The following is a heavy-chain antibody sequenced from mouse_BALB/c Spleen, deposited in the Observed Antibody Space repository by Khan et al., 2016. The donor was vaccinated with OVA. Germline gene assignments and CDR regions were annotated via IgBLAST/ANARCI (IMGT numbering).Heavy chain of an antibody. V-gene: IGHV5-6*01. J-gene: IGHJ3*01. CDR2: ISSCGHYT. CDR3: ARLAYYYNSGGFAY. D-gene: IGHD1-1*01. Sequence: EVQLVESGGDLVKPGGSLKLSCVASGFTFSTYGMSWVRQTPDMRLEWVATISSCGHYTYYPDSVKGRFTISRDNAKNTLYLQMSSLKSEDTAIYYCARLAYYYNSGGFAYWGQGTLVTVSA. CDR1: GFTFSTYG.